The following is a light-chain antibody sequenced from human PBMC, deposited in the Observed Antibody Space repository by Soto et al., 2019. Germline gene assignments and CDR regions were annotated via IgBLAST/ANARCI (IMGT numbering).Light chain of an antibody. J-gene: IGKJ1*01. CDR2: DAS. CDR1: QSISKW. CDR3: QQYNGYSTWT. V-gene: IGKV1-5*01. Sequence: DIPMTQSPSTLSASVGDRVTITCRASQSISKWLVWYQQKPGKAPKVLIFDASILASGVPSRFSGSGYGTEFTLTISSLQPDDFATYYCQQYNGYSTWTFGQGTKVEIK.